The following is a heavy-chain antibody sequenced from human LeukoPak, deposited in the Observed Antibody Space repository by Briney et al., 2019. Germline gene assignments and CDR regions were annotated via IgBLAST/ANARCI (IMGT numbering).Heavy chain of an antibody. CDR3: ARDTYYYDSSGYYY. CDR2: ISSSSSYI. V-gene: IGHV3-21*01. CDR1: GFTFSSYG. D-gene: IGHD3-22*01. J-gene: IGHJ4*02. Sequence: GRSLRLSCAASGFTFSSYGMHWVRQAPGKGLEWVSSISSSSSYIYYADSVKGRFTISRDNAKNSLYLQMNSLRAEDTAVYYCARDTYYYDSSGYYYWGQGTLVTVSS.